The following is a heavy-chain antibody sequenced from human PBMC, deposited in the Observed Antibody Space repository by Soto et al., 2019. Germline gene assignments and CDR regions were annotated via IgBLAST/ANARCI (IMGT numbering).Heavy chain of an antibody. CDR1: GSTFSNAW. CDR2: IKSKTDGGTT. CDR3: TTAGSGSYRYYYYYGMDV. V-gene: IGHV3-15*01. D-gene: IGHD1-26*01. Sequence: GGSLRLSCAASGSTFSNAWMSWVRQAPGKGLEWVGRIKSKTDGGTTDYAAPVKGRFTISRDDSKNTLYLQMNSLKTEDTAVYYCTTAGSGSYRYYYYYGMDVWGQGTTVTVSS. J-gene: IGHJ6*02.